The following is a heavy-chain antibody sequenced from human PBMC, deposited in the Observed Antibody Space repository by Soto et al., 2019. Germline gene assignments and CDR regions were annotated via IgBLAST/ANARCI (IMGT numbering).Heavy chain of an antibody. V-gene: IGHV3-33*01. CDR2: IWSDGSNK. CDR3: ARDLRKGRYFDY. Sequence: QVQLVESGGGVVQPGRSLRLSCAASGFTFTTYGMHWVRQAPGKGPEWVAVIWSDGSNKYYADSVKGRFTISRDNSENSLYLLMNSLRVEDTAVYYCARDLRKGRYFDYWGQGTLVTV. CDR1: GFTFTTYG. J-gene: IGHJ4*02.